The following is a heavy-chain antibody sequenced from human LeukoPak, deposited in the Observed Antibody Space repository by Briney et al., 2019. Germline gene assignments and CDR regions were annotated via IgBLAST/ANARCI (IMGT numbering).Heavy chain of an antibody. J-gene: IGHJ3*02. D-gene: IGHD2-15*01. CDR2: IYTRGST. V-gene: IGHV4-4*07. Sequence: SETLSLTCTVSGGSINNYYWSWIRQPAGKGLDWIGRIYTRGSTNYNPSLKSRVTMSVDTSKNQFSLKLSSVTAADTAVYYCARGRYCSADICSGGDAFDIWGQGTMVSVSS. CDR1: GGSINNYY. CDR3: ARGRYCSADICSGGDAFDI.